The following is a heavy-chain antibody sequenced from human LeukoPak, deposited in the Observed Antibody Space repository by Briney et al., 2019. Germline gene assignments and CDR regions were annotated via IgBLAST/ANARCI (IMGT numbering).Heavy chain of an antibody. CDR3: ARVNSPYYNILSGYFH. CDR2: SSASNGNT. Sequence: GASVTVSCKSSGYTFTSFGITWVRQAPGQGLEWVGWSSASNGNTKYAQKFQGRVAMTTDTSTSTAYMELSSLRSDDTAVYYCARVNSPYYNILSGYFHWGQGTLVTVSS. CDR1: GYTFTSFG. V-gene: IGHV1-18*01. D-gene: IGHD3-9*01. J-gene: IGHJ4*02.